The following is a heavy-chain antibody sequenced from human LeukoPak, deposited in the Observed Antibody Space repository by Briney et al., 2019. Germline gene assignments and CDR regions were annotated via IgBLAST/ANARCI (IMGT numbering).Heavy chain of an antibody. CDR3: AKGRYYDSSGYNYIDV. CDR2: IHSGGST. V-gene: IGHV3-53*05. D-gene: IGHD3-22*01. CDR1: GFTVSTNY. J-gene: IGHJ6*03. Sequence: GGSLRLSCAASGFTVSTNYMSWVRQAPGKGLEWVSVIHSGGSTYYADSVKGRFTISRDNSKNTLYLQMNSLRAEDTAVYYCAKGRYYDSSGYNYIDVWGKGTTVTISS.